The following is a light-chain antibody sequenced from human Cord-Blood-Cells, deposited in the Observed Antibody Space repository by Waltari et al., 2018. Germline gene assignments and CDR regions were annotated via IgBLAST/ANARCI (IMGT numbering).Light chain of an antibody. CDR2: DVS. CDR3: SSYTSSSTYV. J-gene: IGLJ1*01. V-gene: IGLV2-14*01. CDR1: SSDVGGYNS. Sequence: QSALTQPAAVSGSPAQSTTISCTGPSSDVGGYNSVSWYQQHPGKAPKLMIYDVSKRPSGVSNRFSGSKSGNTASLTISGLQAEDEADYYCSSYTSSSTYVFGTGTKVTVL.